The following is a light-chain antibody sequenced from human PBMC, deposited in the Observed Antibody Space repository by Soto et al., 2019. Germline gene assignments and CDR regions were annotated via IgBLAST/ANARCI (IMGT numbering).Light chain of an antibody. J-gene: IGKJ4*01. Sequence: DIKMTQSPSTLSASVGDRVTITCRASQSISSWLAWYQQKPGKAPKLLIYDASSLESGVPSRFSGSGSGTAFTLTISRLQPDDFATYYCQQYNSYSFGGGTKVEIK. V-gene: IGKV1-5*01. CDR2: DAS. CDR3: QQYNSYS. CDR1: QSISSW.